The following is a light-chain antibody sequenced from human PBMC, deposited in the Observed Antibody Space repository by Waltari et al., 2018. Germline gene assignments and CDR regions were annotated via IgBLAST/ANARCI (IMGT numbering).Light chain of an antibody. CDR1: QSVNNY. CDR2: IAS. Sequence: EIVLTQSPDTLSLSPGERATLSCRASQSVNNYLAWYQQKPGKAPSVLIYIASNKATGVPARFSGSGSGTDFTLTISSLEPEDFAVYYCQQRSNWPRTFGQGTKVEF. CDR3: QQRSNWPRT. J-gene: IGKJ1*01. V-gene: IGKV3-11*01.